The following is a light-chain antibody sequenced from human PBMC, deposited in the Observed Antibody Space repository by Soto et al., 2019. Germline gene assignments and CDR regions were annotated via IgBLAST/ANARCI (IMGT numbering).Light chain of an antibody. Sequence: QSALTQPASVSGSPGQSITISCTGTSSDVGDYNYVSWYQQHPGKAPKLMIFDVSNRPSGVSNRFSGSKSGNTASLTISGIQAEDEDDYYCSSYTSSSTRVFGTGTKLTVL. V-gene: IGLV2-14*01. CDR3: SSYTSSSTRV. CDR2: DVS. J-gene: IGLJ1*01. CDR1: SSDVGDYNY.